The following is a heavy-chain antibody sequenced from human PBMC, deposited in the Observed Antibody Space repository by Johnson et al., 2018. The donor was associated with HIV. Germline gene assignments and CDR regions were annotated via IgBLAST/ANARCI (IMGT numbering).Heavy chain of an antibody. J-gene: IGHJ3*02. D-gene: IGHD3-10*01. Sequence: VQLVESGGGLVQPGGSLRLSCAASGFTFSSYAMHWVRQAPGKGLEWVSAISGSGGSTHYADSVKGRFTISRDNAKNTLYVQMNSLRAEDTAVYYCAKSTQANILRESGPYGAFDIWGQGTMVTVSS. CDR3: AKSTQANILRESGPYGAFDI. CDR2: ISGSGGST. CDR1: GFTFSSYA. V-gene: IGHV3-23*04.